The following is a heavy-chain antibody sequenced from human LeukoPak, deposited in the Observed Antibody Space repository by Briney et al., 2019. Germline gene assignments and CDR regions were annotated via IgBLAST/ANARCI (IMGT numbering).Heavy chain of an antibody. CDR3: ARGTPKRNALDL. CDR1: GFTLNSYL. Sequence: GGSLRLSCAASGFTLNSYLMSCVRQAPGRGLECVANIKKDGSEENYLDSVKGRFTVSRVNAKNSPFLQMNSLRGEDTAVYYCARGTPKRNALDLWGQGTMGTISS. D-gene: IGHD1-1*01. CDR2: IKKDGSEE. J-gene: IGHJ3*01. V-gene: IGHV3-7*01.